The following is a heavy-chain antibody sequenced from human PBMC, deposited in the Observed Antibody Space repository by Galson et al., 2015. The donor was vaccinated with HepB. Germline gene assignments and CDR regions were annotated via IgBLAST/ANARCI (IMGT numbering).Heavy chain of an antibody. D-gene: IGHD3-10*01. CDR2: IGTAGDT. Sequence: SLSLSCAASGFTFSSYDMHWVRQATGKGLEWVSAIGTAGDTYYPGSVKGRFTISRENAKNSLYLQMNSLRAGDTAVYYCARRHFGSGAFDIWGQGTMVTVSS. CDR1: GFTFSSYD. J-gene: IGHJ3*02. CDR3: ARRHFGSGAFDI. V-gene: IGHV3-13*01.